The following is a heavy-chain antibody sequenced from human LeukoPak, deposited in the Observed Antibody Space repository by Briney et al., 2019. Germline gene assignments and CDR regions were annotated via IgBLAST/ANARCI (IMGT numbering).Heavy chain of an antibody. CDR3: ARKYDSGWYDY. CDR2: INHSGST. D-gene: IGHD6-19*01. V-gene: IGHV4-34*01. Sequence: SETLSLTCAVYGGSFSGYYWSWIRQPPGKGLEWIGEINHSGSTYYNPSLKSRATMSVDTSKNQFSLKLSSMTAVDTAVYYCARKYDSGWYDYWGQGILVTVSS. J-gene: IGHJ4*02. CDR1: GGSFSGYY.